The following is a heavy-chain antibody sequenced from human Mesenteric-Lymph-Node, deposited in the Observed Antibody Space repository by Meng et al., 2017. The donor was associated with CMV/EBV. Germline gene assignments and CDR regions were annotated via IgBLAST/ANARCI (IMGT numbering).Heavy chain of an antibody. CDR3: ARATVFVRGVRRTEDY. Sequence: YNGSLTTDYWSWIRQTPGKGLEWIGEINHRGATKDNPSLKSRLTMSVDTSKSQFSLKLSSVTAADTAVYYCARATVFVRGVRRTEDYWGQGTLVTVSS. CDR1: NGSLTTDY. J-gene: IGHJ4*02. V-gene: IGHV4-34*01. CDR2: INHRGAT. D-gene: IGHD3-10*01.